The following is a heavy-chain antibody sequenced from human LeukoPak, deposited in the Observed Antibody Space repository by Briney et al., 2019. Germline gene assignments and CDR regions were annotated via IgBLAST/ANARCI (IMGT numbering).Heavy chain of an antibody. CDR2: INSDGSST. Sequence: GGSLRLSCAASVFTFSSYWMHWVRQAPGKGLVWVSRINSDGSSTSYADSVKGRFTISRDNAKNTLYLQMNSLRAEDTAVYYCARGPHYYGSGSYPPDYWGQGTLVTVSS. CDR3: ARGPHYYGSGSYPPDY. J-gene: IGHJ4*02. V-gene: IGHV3-74*01. CDR1: VFTFSSYW. D-gene: IGHD3-10*01.